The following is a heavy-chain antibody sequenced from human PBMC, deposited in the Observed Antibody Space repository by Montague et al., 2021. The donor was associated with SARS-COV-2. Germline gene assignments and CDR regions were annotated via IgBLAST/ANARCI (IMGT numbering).Heavy chain of an antibody. V-gene: IGHV4-34*01. CDR1: GGSFSNHY. CDR3: ARHERQWLRLYTYYFDY. Sequence: SETLSLTCAVYGGSFSNHYWSWIRQSPGKGLEWIGESNESGSTXXXPSXXXRATISVGTSKNQYHLYLKSVTAADTAAYYCARHERQWLRLYTYYFDYWGQGTLVTVSS. CDR2: SNESGST. D-gene: IGHD5-12*01. J-gene: IGHJ4*02.